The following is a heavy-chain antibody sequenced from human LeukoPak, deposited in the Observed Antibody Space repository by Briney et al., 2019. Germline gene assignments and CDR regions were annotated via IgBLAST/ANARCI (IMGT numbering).Heavy chain of an antibody. CDR2: INPSGGST. CDR3: ARGRVLRYFDWLSWYYFDY. V-gene: IGHV1-46*01. D-gene: IGHD3-9*01. CDR1: GYTFTSYY. J-gene: IGHJ4*02. Sequence: ASVKVSCKASGYTFTSYYMHWVRQAPGQGLEWMGIINPSGGSTSYAQKFQGRVTMTRNTSISTAYMELSSLRSEDTAVYYCARGRVLRYFDWLSWYYFDYWGQGTLVTVSS.